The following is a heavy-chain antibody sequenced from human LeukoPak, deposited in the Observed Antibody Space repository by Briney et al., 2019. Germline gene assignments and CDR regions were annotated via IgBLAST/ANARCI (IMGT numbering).Heavy chain of an antibody. CDR1: GFTFGDHA. CDR3: SREPIQLWLHNGMDV. Sequence: GGSLRLSCTASGFTFGDHAMSWVRQAPGKGLEWVGFIRSKAYGGTTEYAASAKGRFTISREDSKSIAYLQMNSLKTEDTAVYYCSREPIQLWLHNGMDVWGQGTTVIVSS. V-gene: IGHV3-49*04. CDR2: IRSKAYGGTT. J-gene: IGHJ6*02. D-gene: IGHD5-18*01.